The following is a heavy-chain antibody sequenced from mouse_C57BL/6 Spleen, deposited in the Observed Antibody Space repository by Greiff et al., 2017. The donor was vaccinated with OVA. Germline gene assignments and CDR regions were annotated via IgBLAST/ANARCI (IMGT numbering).Heavy chain of an antibody. J-gene: IGHJ4*01. CDR3: TRGEAAQAFYAMDY. Sequence: QVQLKQSGAELVRPGASVTLSCKASGYTFTDYEMHWVKQTPVHGLEWIGAIDPETGGTAYNQKFKGKAILTADKSSSTAYMELRSLTSEDSAVYYCTRGEAAQAFYAMDYWGQGTSVTVSS. D-gene: IGHD3-2*02. V-gene: IGHV1-15*01. CDR1: GYTFTDYE. CDR2: IDPETGGT.